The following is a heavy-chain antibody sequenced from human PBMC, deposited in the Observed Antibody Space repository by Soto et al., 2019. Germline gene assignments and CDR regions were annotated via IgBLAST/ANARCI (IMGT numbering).Heavy chain of an antibody. J-gene: IGHJ4*02. CDR1: GGSISSGGYY. D-gene: IGHD2-15*01. Sequence: ETLSLTCTVSGGSISSGGYYWSWIRQHPGKGLEWIGYIYYSGSTNYNPSLKSRVTISVDTSKNQFSLKLSSVTAADTAVYYCARRYGGTFDYWGQGTLVTVSS. CDR3: ARRYGGTFDY. V-gene: IGHV4-61*08. CDR2: IYYSGST.